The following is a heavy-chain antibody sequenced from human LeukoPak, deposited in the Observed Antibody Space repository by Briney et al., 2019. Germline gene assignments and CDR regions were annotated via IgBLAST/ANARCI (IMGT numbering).Heavy chain of an antibody. CDR3: ARVPTMVRQGNWFDP. Sequence: SETLSLTCTVSGYSISSGYYWGWIRQPPGKGLEWIGSIYHSGSTYYNPSLKSRVTISVDTSKNQFSLKLSSVTAADTAVYYCARVPTMVRQGNWFDPWGQGTLVTVSS. D-gene: IGHD3-10*01. J-gene: IGHJ5*02. CDR2: IYHSGST. V-gene: IGHV4-38-2*02. CDR1: GYSISSGYY.